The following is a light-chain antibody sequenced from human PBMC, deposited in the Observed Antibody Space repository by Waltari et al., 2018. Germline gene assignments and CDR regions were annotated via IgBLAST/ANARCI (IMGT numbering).Light chain of an antibody. CDR3: QQYGSSPTT. V-gene: IGKV3-20*01. J-gene: IGKJ5*01. CDR2: GAS. Sequence: EIVLTLSPGTLSLSPGERATLSCRASQSVSSSYLAWYQQKPGQAPRLLIYGASSRATGIPDRFSGSGSGTDFTLTISRLEPEDFAVYYCQQYGSSPTTFGQGTRLEIK. CDR1: QSVSSSY.